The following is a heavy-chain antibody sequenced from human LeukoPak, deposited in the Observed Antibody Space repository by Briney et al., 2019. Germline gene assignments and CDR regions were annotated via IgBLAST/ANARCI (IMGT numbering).Heavy chain of an antibody. V-gene: IGHV1-2*02. Sequence: GASVKVSCKASGYTFTGYYMHWVRQAPGQGLEWMGWINPNSGGTNYAQKIQGRVTMTRDTSISTAYMELSRLRSDDTAVYYCARLDGDYVLFDYWGQGTLVTVSS. J-gene: IGHJ4*02. D-gene: IGHD4-17*01. CDR3: ARLDGDYVLFDY. CDR1: GYTFTGYY. CDR2: INPNSGGT.